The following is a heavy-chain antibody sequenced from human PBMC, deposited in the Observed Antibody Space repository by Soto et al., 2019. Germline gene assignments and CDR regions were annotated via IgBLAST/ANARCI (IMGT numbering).Heavy chain of an antibody. CDR3: ARGERAAGTDWWFDP. J-gene: IGHJ5*02. CDR1: GGSISSSSFH. CDR2: IYYSGST. Sequence: SETLSLTCTVPGGSISSSSFHWGWISQPPGKGLEWIGSIYYSGSTYYSPSLKSRVTISVDTSKNQFSLKLSSVTAADTAVYYCARGERAAGTDWWFDPWGQGTLVTVSS. D-gene: IGHD6-13*01. V-gene: IGHV4-39*07.